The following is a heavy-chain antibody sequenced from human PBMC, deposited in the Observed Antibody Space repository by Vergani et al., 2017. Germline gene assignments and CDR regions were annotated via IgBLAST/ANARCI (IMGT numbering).Heavy chain of an antibody. D-gene: IGHD6-13*01. CDR2: IYYSGST. Sequence: QLQLQESGPGLVKPSETLSLTCTVSGGSISSSSYYWGWIRQPPGKGLEWIGSIYYSGSTYYNPPLKSRVTISVDTSKNQFSLKLSSVTAADTAVYYCAIQVLAAAGTIDYWGQGTLVTVSS. J-gene: IGHJ4*02. CDR3: AIQVLAAAGTIDY. CDR1: GGSISSSSYY. V-gene: IGHV4-39*01.